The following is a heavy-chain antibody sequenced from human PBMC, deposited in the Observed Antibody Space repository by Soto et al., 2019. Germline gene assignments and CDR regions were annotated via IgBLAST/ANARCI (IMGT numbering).Heavy chain of an antibody. V-gene: IGHV4-59*13. CDR1: GGSISSYY. J-gene: IGHJ5*02. CDR3: AGDQPFEFHNWFDP. D-gene: IGHD3-10*01. CDR2: IYDSGST. Sequence: QVQLQESGPGLVKSSETLSLTCTGTGGSISSYYCSCIRRHPGKGLQWIGHIYDSGSTNYNPSLESRVTISLDTSTNQFSLKFSSVTAADTSVYYCAGDQPFEFHNWFDPWGQGTLVSVSA.